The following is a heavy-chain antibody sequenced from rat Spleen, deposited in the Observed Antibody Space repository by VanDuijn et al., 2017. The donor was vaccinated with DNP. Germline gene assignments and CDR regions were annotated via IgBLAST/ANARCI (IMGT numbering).Heavy chain of an antibody. J-gene: IGHJ1*01. D-gene: IGHD4-1*01. CDR2: ITGSGGGT. CDR3: TRGARSPYWSFDF. V-gene: IGHV5-31*01. Sequence: EVQLVESGGDLVQPGRSLKLSCVAFGFTFNDYWMAWIRQVPGKGLEWLGAITGSGGGTYYSGSVKGRFTISRDNAKNTLYLQMNSLRSGDTATYYCTRGARSPYWSFDFWGPGTVVTVSS. CDR1: GFTFNDYW.